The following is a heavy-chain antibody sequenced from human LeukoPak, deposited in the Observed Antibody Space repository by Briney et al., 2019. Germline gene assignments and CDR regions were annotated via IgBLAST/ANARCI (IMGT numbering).Heavy chain of an antibody. Sequence: SETLSLTCTVSGGSITSYYWSWIRQPPGKGLEWIGYIFHSGSTNYNPSLKSRVTISVDTSKNQFSLKLTSVTAADTAVYYCARRSGWGRNWFDPWGQGTLVTVSS. CDR1: GGSITSYY. CDR2: IFHSGST. D-gene: IGHD6-19*01. CDR3: ARRSGWGRNWFDP. J-gene: IGHJ5*02. V-gene: IGHV4-59*01.